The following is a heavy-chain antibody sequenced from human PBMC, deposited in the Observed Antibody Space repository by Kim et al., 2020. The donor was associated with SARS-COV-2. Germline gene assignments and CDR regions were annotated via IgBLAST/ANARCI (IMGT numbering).Heavy chain of an antibody. Sequence: ASVKVSCKVSGCTFTSYYLHWVRQAPGQGPEWVGRIDPSGGSTSYAQKFQGRVTMTTDTSTSTVYMELSSLRSEDTAVYYCARMGGFSSSPRWGQGTLVTVSS. D-gene: IGHD6-13*01. CDR1: GCTFTSYY. CDR2: IDPSGGST. V-gene: IGHV1-46*01. J-gene: IGHJ4*02. CDR3: ARMGGFSSSPR.